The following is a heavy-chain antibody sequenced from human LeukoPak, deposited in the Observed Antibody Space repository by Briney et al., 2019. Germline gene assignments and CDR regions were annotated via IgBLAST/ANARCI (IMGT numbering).Heavy chain of an antibody. Sequence: GGSLRLSCAASGFTFSSYEMNWVRQAPGKGLEWISYISSSGRTFYYADSVTGRLTISGDNAKNSLYLQMSSLRGEDTAIYYCAREDTVDAFDIWGQGTMVTVSS. CDR1: GFTFSSYE. J-gene: IGHJ3*02. V-gene: IGHV3-48*03. CDR2: ISSSGRTF. D-gene: IGHD4-17*01. CDR3: AREDTVDAFDI.